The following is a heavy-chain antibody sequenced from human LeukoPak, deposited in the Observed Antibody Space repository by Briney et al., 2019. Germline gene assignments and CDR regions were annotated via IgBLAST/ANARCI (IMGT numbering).Heavy chain of an antibody. CDR2: TYYRSKWYY. Sequence: SQTLSLTCAISGDMASNDTAAWSWIRQSPSRGLGWLGGTYYRSKWYYDYAISVKSRMTIDLETSKNRFSLHLNSVTPDDTAVYYCARLRRYIKQATSGMDVWGQGTTVTVSS. CDR1: GDMASNDTAA. CDR3: ARLRRYIKQATSGMDV. D-gene: IGHD5-18*01. J-gene: IGHJ6*02. V-gene: IGHV6-1*01.